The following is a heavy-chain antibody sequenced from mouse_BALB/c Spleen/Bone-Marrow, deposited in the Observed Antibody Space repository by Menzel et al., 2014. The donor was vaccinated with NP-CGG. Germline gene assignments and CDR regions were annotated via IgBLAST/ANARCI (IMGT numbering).Heavy chain of an antibody. J-gene: IGHJ4*01. Sequence: VQLKESGGGSVQPGGSMKLSCAASGFTFSDAWLDWVRQSPEKGPLEWVAEIRSKANNHATYYAESVKGRFSISRDDSESSVYLQMNNLRAEDTGICYCIRRRYDGFYFPMDYWGQGTSVTVSS. CDR2: IRSKANNHAT. V-gene: IGHV6-6*01. CDR3: IRRRYDGFYFPMDY. D-gene: IGHD2-14*01. CDR1: GFTFSDAW.